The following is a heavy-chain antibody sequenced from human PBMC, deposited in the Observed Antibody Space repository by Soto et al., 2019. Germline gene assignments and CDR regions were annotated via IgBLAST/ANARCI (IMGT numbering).Heavy chain of an antibody. V-gene: IGHV4-59*01. D-gene: IGHD2-21*01. CDR2: IYYSGST. CDR3: ARLKSYSDYYYYGMDV. J-gene: IGHJ6*02. CDR1: GGSISSYY. Sequence: PSETLSLTCTVSGGSISSYYWSWIRQPPGKGLEWIGYIYYSGSTNYNPSLKSRVTISVDTSKNQFSLKLSSVTAADTAVYYCARLKSYSDYYYYGMDVWGQGTTVTVSS.